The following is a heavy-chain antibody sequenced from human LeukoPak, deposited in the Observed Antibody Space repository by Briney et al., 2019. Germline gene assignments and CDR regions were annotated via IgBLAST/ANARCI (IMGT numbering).Heavy chain of an antibody. V-gene: IGHV1-69*05. CDR2: IIPIFGSA. J-gene: IGHJ4*02. D-gene: IGHD3-22*01. CDR3: ASESYYFDSYGYPDY. Sequence: SVKISCKASGGTLSTYAINWVRQAPGQGLECMGGIIPIFGSAIYTEKFQGRVTITMDEATSTAYMELTSLRSEDTAVYYCASESYYFDSYGYPDYWGQGTLVTVSS. CDR1: GGTLSTYA.